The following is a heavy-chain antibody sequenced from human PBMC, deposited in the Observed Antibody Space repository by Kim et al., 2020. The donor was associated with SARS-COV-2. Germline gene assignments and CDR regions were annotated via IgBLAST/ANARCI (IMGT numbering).Heavy chain of an antibody. CDR1: GFTFSDYY. CDR2: ISSSGSTI. Sequence: GGSLRLSCAASGFTFSDYYMSWIRQAPGKGLEWVSYISSSGSTIYYADSVKGRFTISRDNAKNSLYLQMNSLRAEDTAVYYCARDTPLDTAMVYYYYYGMDVWGQGTTVTVSS. V-gene: IGHV3-11*01. J-gene: IGHJ6*02. CDR3: ARDTPLDTAMVYYYYYGMDV. D-gene: IGHD5-18*01.